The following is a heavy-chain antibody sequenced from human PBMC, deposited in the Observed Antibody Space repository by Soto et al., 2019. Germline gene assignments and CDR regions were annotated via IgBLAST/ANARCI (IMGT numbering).Heavy chain of an antibody. V-gene: IGHV1-69*12. CDR2: IIPIFGTA. J-gene: IGHJ6*02. CDR3: ARDRPSIFGVVIRSYYYYGMDV. Sequence: QVQLVQSGAEVKKPGSSVKVSCKASGGTFSSYAISWVRQAPGQGLEWMGVIIPIFGTANYAQKFQGRVTITADESTSTAYMELSSLRSEDTAVYYCARDRPSIFGVVIRSYYYYGMDVWGQGTTVTVSS. D-gene: IGHD3-3*01. CDR1: GGTFSSYA.